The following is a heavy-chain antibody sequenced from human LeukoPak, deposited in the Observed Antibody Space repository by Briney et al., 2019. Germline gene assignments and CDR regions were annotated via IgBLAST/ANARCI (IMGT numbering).Heavy chain of an antibody. Sequence: ASVKVSCKASGYTFTSYGISWVRQAPGQGLEWMGWISAYNGNTNYAQKLQGRVTMTTDTSTSTAYMELSSLRSDDTALYYCATIASGFINFDYWGQGTLVTVSS. V-gene: IGHV1-18*01. CDR3: ATIASGFINFDY. CDR1: GYTFTSYG. D-gene: IGHD5-12*01. J-gene: IGHJ4*02. CDR2: ISAYNGNT.